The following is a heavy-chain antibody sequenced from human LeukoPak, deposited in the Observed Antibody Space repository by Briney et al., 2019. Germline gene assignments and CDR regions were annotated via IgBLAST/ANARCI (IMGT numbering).Heavy chain of an antibody. CDR3: ANRPIYSGYDYY. CDR1: GFTFSSYG. D-gene: IGHD5-12*01. J-gene: IGHJ4*02. Sequence: GGSLRLSCAASGFTFSSYGMHWVRQAPGKGLEWVTFIRYDGSNKHYADSVKGRFTISRDNSKNTLYLQMNSLRAEDTAVYYCANRPIYSGYDYYWGQGTLVTVSS. V-gene: IGHV3-30*02. CDR2: IRYDGSNK.